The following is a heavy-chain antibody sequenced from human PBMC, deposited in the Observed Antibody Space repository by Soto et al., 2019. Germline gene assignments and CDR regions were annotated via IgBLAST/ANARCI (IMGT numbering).Heavy chain of an antibody. CDR2: IWYDGSNK. J-gene: IGHJ6*02. CDR3: ASGGNVDYYYGMDV. Sequence: GGSLRLSCAASGFTFSSYGMHWVRQAPGKGLEWVAVIWYDGSNKYYADSVKGRFTISRDNSKNTLYLQMNSLRAEDTAVYYCASGGNVDYYYGMDVWGQGTTVTVSS. CDR1: GFTFSSYG. D-gene: IGHD3-16*01. V-gene: IGHV3-33*01.